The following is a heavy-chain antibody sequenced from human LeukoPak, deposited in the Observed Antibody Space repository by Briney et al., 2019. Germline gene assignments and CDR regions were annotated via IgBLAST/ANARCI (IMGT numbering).Heavy chain of an antibody. CDR3: ARDLDQYSGRYGGFGHDF. D-gene: IGHD1-26*01. V-gene: IGHV1-18*01. Sequence: ASVTVSCTASGYTFTSYGINWVRQAPGQGLEWMGWISAYNGNTNYAQKLQGRVTMTIDTSTSTAYMELRSLRSDDTAVYYCARDLDQYSGRYGGFGHDFWGQGTLVTVSS. CDR2: ISAYNGNT. CDR1: GYTFTSYG. J-gene: IGHJ4*02.